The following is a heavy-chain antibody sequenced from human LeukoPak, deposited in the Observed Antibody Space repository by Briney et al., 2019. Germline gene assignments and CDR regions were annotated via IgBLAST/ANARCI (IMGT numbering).Heavy chain of an antibody. V-gene: IGHV4-61*02. Sequence: PSQTLSLTCTVSGGSISSGSYYWSWIRQPAGKGLEWIGRIYTSGSTNYNPSLKSRVTISVDTSKNQFSLKLSSVTAADTAVYYCARLSGYYGSGSYYKNYYYYYYMDVWGKGTTVTISS. CDR3: ARLSGYYGSGSYYKNYYYYYYMDV. D-gene: IGHD3-10*01. CDR1: GGSISSGSYY. CDR2: IYTSGST. J-gene: IGHJ6*03.